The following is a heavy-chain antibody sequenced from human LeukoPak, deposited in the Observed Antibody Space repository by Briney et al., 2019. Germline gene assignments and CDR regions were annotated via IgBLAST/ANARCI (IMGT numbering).Heavy chain of an antibody. CDR2: FDPEDSET. V-gene: IGHV1-24*01. CDR3: ATGGSRGTTATTWDAFDI. J-gene: IGHJ3*02. D-gene: IGHD1-1*01. Sequence: GASVKVSCKVSGYTLTELSMHWVRQAPGKGLEWMRGFDPEDSETIYAQKFQGRVTMTEDTSTDTAYMELSSLRSEDTAVYYCATGGSRGTTATTWDAFDIWGQGTMVTVSS. CDR1: GYTLTELS.